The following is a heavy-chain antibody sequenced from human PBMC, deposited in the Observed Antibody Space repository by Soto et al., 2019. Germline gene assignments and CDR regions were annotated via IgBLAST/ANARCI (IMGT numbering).Heavy chain of an antibody. J-gene: IGHJ4*02. CDR3: XXXXXXXXPYYXXGQ. V-gene: IGHV1-69*13. Sequence: SVKVSCKASGGTFSSYAISWVRQAPGQGLEWMGVIIPMLGAAQYAQKFQGRVTITADESTSTAYMELSSLRSEDTAVYFCXXXXXXXXPYYXXGQXGQGTLXXVSS. CDR2: IIPMLGAA. CDR1: GGTFSSYA. D-gene: IGHD3-10*01.